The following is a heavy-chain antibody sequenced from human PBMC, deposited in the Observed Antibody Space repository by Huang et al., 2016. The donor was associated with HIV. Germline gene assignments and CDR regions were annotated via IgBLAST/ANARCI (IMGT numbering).Heavy chain of an antibody. CDR1: GGSVSSTNYY. V-gene: IGHV4-39*01. J-gene: IGHJ5*02. CDR2: FYYTGST. CDR3: ARPPGSGILGGWFDP. Sequence: QLQLQESGPGLVKPSETLSLTCTVSGGSVSSTNYYGGWIRQPPGKGLEWIGTFYYTGSTYYNPSLKGRVTISVDTSKNQFYLKVTSVTAADTALYYCARPPGSGILGGWFDPWGQGALVTVSS. D-gene: IGHD3-10*01.